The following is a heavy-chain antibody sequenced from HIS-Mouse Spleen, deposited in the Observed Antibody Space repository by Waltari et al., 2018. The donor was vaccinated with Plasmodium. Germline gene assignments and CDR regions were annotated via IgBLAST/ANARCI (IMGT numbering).Heavy chain of an antibody. J-gene: IGHJ6*02. V-gene: IGHV3-30*04. Sequence: QVQLVESGGGVVQPGRSLRLSCAASGFTFSSYAMHWVRQAPGKGREGVAVISYDGRNKYYEDSVKGRFTISRDNSKNTLYLQMNSLRAEDTAVYYCARLYYDFWSGYYPYGMDVWGQGTTVTVSS. CDR1: GFTFSSYA. CDR3: ARLYYDFWSGYYPYGMDV. CDR2: ISYDGRNK. D-gene: IGHD3-3*01.